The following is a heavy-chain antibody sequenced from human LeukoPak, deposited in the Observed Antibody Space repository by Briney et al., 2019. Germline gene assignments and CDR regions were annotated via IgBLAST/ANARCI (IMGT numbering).Heavy chain of an antibody. Sequence: ASVKVSCKASGYTFTSYGISWVRQAPGQGLEWMGWISAYNGNTNYAQKLQGRVTMTTDTSTSTAYMELRSLRSDDTAVYYCAINYDILTGSPFDYWGQGTLVTVSS. CDR3: AINYDILTGSPFDY. D-gene: IGHD3-9*01. V-gene: IGHV1-18*01. CDR2: ISAYNGNT. CDR1: GYTFTSYG. J-gene: IGHJ4*02.